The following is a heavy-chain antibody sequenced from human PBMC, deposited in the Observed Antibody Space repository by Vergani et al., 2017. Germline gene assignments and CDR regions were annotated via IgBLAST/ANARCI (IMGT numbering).Heavy chain of an antibody. D-gene: IGHD2-2*01. CDR2: FDPEDGET. Sequence: QVQLVQSGAEVKKPGDSVKVSCKVSGYTLTELSMHWVRQAPGKGLEWMGGFDPEDGETIYAQKFQGRVTMTEDTSTDTAYMELSSLRCEDTAVYYFARDTVFEVSTSWLAHLKYYYYYYGMDVWGHGTTVTVSS. CDR3: ARDTVFEVSTSWLAHLKYYYYYYGMDV. V-gene: IGHV1-24*01. CDR1: GYTLTELS. J-gene: IGHJ6*02.